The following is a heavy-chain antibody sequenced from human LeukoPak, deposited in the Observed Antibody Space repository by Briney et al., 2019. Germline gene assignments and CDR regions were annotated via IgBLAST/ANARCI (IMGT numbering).Heavy chain of an antibody. Sequence: GGSLRLSCATSGFTFSSYGMHWVCQAPGKRLVWVSRINSDGSSTNYADSVKGRFTISRDNAKNTLYLQMNSLRAEDTAVYYCVRDMGYYDKVWGQGTLVTVSS. CDR1: GFTFSSYG. CDR3: VRDMGYYDKV. J-gene: IGHJ4*02. D-gene: IGHD3-22*01. CDR2: INSDGSST. V-gene: IGHV3-74*01.